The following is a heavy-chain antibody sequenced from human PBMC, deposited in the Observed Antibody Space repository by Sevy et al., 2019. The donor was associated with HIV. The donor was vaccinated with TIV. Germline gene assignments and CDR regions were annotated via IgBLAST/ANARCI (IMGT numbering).Heavy chain of an antibody. V-gene: IGHV3-7*01. CDR2: INEDGTEK. D-gene: IGHD2-2*01. CDR3: ARDNATVSRRGLRYYYYGTDV. CDR1: GFTFSTYW. Sequence: GGSLRLSCAASGFTFSTYWMSWFRQAPGKGLEWAANINEDGTEKFYVDSVKGRFTMSRDNAKNSLYLQMNSLRAEDAAVYYCARDNATVSRRGLRYYYYGTDVWGQGTTVTVSS. J-gene: IGHJ6*02.